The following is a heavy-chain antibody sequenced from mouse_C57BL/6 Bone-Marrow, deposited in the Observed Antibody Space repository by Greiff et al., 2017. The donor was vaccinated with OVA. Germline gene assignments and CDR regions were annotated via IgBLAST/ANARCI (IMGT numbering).Heavy chain of an antibody. CDR1: GYSITSGYY. J-gene: IGHJ3*01. V-gene: IGHV3-6*01. Sequence: VQLKESGPGLVKPSQSLSLTCSVSGYSITSGYYWNWIRQFPGNKLEWMGYISYDGSNNYNPSFKNRITITRDTTKYQFFLKLNSVTTTDTATYYCARVGLRRGFAYGGQGTLVTVSA. D-gene: IGHD2-4*01. CDR3: ARVGLRRGFAY. CDR2: ISYDGSN.